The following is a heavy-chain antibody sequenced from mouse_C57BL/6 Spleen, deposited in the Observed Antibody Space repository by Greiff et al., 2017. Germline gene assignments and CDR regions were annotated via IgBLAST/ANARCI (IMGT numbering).Heavy chain of an antibody. J-gene: IGHJ4*01. D-gene: IGHD4-1*01. Sequence: EVMLVESGGGLVKPGGSLKLSCAASGFTFSSYAMSWVRQTPEKRLEWVATISDGGSYTYYPDNVKGRFTISRDNAKNNLYLQMSHLKSEDTAMYYCARDGTGHYAMDYWGQGTSVTVSS. CDR2: ISDGGSYT. CDR3: ARDGTGHYAMDY. CDR1: GFTFSSYA. V-gene: IGHV5-4*01.